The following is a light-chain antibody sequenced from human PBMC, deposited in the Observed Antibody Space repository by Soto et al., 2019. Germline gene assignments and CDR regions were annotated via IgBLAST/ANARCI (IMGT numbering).Light chain of an antibody. V-gene: IGKV1-12*01. CDR3: QQAKSFPLT. CDR1: QGISSW. CDR2: AAS. Sequence: DVQMTQSPSSVSASVGDRVTITCRASQGISSWLAWYQQKPGKAPKLRTYAASSLPSLVPARFSRGASGTGFTLLISSLQPEDFATYSCQQAKSFPLTFGGGTKVEIK. J-gene: IGKJ4*01.